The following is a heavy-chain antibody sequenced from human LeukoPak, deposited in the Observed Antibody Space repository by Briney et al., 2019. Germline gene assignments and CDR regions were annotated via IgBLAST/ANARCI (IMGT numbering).Heavy chain of an antibody. CDR2: INHSGST. J-gene: IGHJ5*02. V-gene: IGHV4-34*01. CDR1: GGSFSGYY. CDR3: AQVHGNWFDP. Sequence: SETLSLTCAVYGGSFSGYYWSWIRQPPGKGLEWIGEINHSGSTNYNPSLKSRVTISVDTSKNQFSLKLSSVTAADTAVYYCAQVHGNWFDPWGQGTLVTDSS.